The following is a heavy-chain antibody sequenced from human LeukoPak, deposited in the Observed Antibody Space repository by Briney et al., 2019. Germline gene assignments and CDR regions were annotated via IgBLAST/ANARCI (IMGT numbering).Heavy chain of an antibody. Sequence: SEILSLTCTVSGGSISSTTYYWGWIRQPPGKGLEWIGEINHSGSTNYNPSLKSRVTISVDTSKNQFSLKLSSVTAADTAVYYCARARPYLPDYYDRSGYYNYWGQGTLVTVSS. V-gene: IGHV4-39*07. CDR3: ARARPYLPDYYDRSGYYNY. D-gene: IGHD3-22*01. CDR1: GGSISSTTYY. J-gene: IGHJ4*02. CDR2: INHSGST.